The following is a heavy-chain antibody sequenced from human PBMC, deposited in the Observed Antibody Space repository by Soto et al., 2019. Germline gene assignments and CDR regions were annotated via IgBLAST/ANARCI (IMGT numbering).Heavy chain of an antibody. CDR2: IIPIFGTA. CDR1: GGTFSSYA. Sequence: QVQLVQSGAEVKKPGSSVNVSCKASGGTFSSYAISWVRQAPGQGLEWMGGIIPIFGTANYAQKFQGRVTITADESTSTAYMELSSLRSEDTAVYYCARGVQYNWNAGAGYFDYWGQGTLVTVSS. V-gene: IGHV1-69*01. D-gene: IGHD1-1*01. J-gene: IGHJ4*02. CDR3: ARGVQYNWNAGAGYFDY.